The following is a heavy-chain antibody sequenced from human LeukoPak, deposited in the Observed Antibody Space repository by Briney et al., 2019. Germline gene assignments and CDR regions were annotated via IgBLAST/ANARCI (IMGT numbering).Heavy chain of an antibody. V-gene: IGHV1-46*01. J-gene: IGHJ6*02. D-gene: IGHD3-22*01. CDR3: ARESYYDSSGYLTAPYYYYYGMDV. CDR2: INPSGGST. Sequence: ASVEVSCKASGYTFTSYYMHWVRQAPGQGLEWMGIINPSGGSTSYAQKFQGRVTMTRDTSTSTVYMELSSLRSEDTAVYYCARESYYDSSGYLTAPYYYYYGMDVWGQGTTVTVSS. CDR1: GYTFTSYY.